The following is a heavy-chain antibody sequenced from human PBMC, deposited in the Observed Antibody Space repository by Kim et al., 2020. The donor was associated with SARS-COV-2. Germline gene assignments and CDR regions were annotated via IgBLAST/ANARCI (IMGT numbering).Heavy chain of an antibody. D-gene: IGHD5-12*01. J-gene: IGHJ5*02. CDR2: IYYSGST. Sequence: SETLSLTCTVSGGSISSSSYYWGWIRQPPGKGLEWIGSIYYSGSTYYNPSLKSRVTISVDTSKNQFSLKLSSVTAADTAVYYCAPRGGYDDPFDPWGQGTLVTVSS. CDR1: GGSISSSSYY. CDR3: APRGGYDDPFDP. V-gene: IGHV4-39*01.